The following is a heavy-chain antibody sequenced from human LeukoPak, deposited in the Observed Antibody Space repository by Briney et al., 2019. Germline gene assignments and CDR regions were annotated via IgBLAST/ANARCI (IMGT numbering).Heavy chain of an antibody. Sequence: GGSLRLSCAASGFTFSSYWVHWVRQAPGKGLVWVSRISSDESRTNYADSVKGRFTISRDNAKNTGYLQMNSLRAEDTAVYYCARVRAVAGTEVLYYFDYWGQGTLVTVSS. CDR1: GFTFSSYW. CDR3: ARVRAVAGTEVLYYFDY. D-gene: IGHD6-19*01. V-gene: IGHV3-74*01. CDR2: ISSDESRT. J-gene: IGHJ4*02.